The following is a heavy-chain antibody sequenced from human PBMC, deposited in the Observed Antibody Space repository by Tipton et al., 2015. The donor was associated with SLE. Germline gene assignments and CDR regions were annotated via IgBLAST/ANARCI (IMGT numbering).Heavy chain of an antibody. CDR3: ARTLPKSPDPGGMDV. Sequence: LRLSCTVSGGSISSSSYYWGWIRQPPGKGLEWIGSIYYSGSTYYNPSLKSRVTISVDTSKNQFSLKLSSVTAADTAVYYCARTLPKSPDPGGMDVWGQGTTVTVSS. D-gene: IGHD1-14*01. J-gene: IGHJ6*02. CDR2: IYYSGST. CDR1: GGSISSSSYY. V-gene: IGHV4-39*01.